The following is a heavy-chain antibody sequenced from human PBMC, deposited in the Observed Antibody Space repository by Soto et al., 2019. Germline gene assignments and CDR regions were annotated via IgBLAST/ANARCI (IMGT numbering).Heavy chain of an antibody. CDR2: IYHSGST. Sequence: QVQLQESGPGLVKPSGTLSLTCAVSGGSISSSNWWSWVRQPPGKGLEWIGEIYHSGSTNYNPSLTTPFTLSVAKSNTQFSLTLRSVTAADTAVYSCARPPCTGYTGYSFDYWAQGPLVTVSS. CDR3: ARPPCTGYTGYSFDY. CDR1: GGSISSSNW. V-gene: IGHV4-4*02. J-gene: IGHJ4*02. D-gene: IGHD5-18*01.